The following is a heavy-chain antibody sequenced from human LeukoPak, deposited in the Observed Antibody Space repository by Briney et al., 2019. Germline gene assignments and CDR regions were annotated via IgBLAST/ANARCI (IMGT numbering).Heavy chain of an antibody. CDR2: INPNSGGT. CDR1: GYSFIGYY. D-gene: IGHD2-2*01. J-gene: IGHJ5*02. Sequence: GSVKVSCKASGYSFIGYYMHWVRQAPGQGLEWMRWINPNSGGTNYAQKFQGRVTMTRDTSISTAYMELSRLRSDDTAVYYCARTYCNSTRCSNWFDPWGQGTLVTVSS. V-gene: IGHV1-2*02. CDR3: ARTYCNSTRCSNWFDP.